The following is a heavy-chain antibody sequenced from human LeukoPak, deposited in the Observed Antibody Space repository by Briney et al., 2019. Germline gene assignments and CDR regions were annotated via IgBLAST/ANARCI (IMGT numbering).Heavy chain of an antibody. D-gene: IGHD3-9*01. J-gene: IGHJ6*02. CDR3: ARGADYDILTGYYKDYYYGMDV. CDR2: IYYSGST. V-gene: IGHV4-61*01. Sequence: SETLPLTCTVSGGSVSSGSYYWSWIRQPPGKGLEWIGYIYYSGSTNYNPSLKSRVTISVDTSKNQFSLKLSSVTAADTAVYYCARGADYDILTGYYKDYYYGMDVWGQGTTVTVSS. CDR1: GGSVSSGSYY.